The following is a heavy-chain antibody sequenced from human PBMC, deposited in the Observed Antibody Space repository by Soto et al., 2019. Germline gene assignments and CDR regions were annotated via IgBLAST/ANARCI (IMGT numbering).Heavy chain of an antibody. V-gene: IGHV3-15*01. Sequence: PGGSLRLSCAASGSTFSNAWMSWVRQAPGKGLEWVGRIKSKTDGGTTDYAAPVKGRFTISRDDSKNTLYLQMNSLKTEDTAVYYCTTGHYDYVWGSYRRVDYWGQGTLVTVSS. CDR2: IKSKTDGGTT. J-gene: IGHJ4*02. CDR1: GSTFSNAW. D-gene: IGHD3-16*02. CDR3: TTGHYDYVWGSYRRVDY.